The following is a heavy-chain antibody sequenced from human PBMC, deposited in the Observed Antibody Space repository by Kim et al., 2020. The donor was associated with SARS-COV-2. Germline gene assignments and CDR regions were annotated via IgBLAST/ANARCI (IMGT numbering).Heavy chain of an antibody. CDR1: GGSFSGHS. CDR2: ITHSGST. Sequence: SETLSLTCAVYGGSFSGHSWSWIRQPPGQGLEWSGEITHSGSTKYNPSLKSRLTISIDMSKNQFSLKLTSVTAADTGLYYCARGRVGVVPAPVLGLGLYYEYFMLAVWGHGTAVTFSS. D-gene: IGHD3-3*01. J-gene: IGHJ1*01. CDR3: ARGRVGVVPAPVLGLGLYYEYFMLAV. V-gene: IGHV4-34*01.